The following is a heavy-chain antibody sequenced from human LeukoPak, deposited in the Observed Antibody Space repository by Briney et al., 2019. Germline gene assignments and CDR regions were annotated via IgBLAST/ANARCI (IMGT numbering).Heavy chain of an antibody. Sequence: PGGSLRLSCAASGFTFSSYGMSWARQAPGKGLEWVSAMSSSDDGRYYAASVRGRFTISRDTSRSTLYLQMNSLRAEDAAVYYCAKAPVTSCRGAFCYPFDYWGQGTLVTVSS. V-gene: IGHV3-23*01. CDR2: MSSSDDGR. CDR3: AKAPVTSCRGAFCYPFDY. D-gene: IGHD2-15*01. J-gene: IGHJ4*02. CDR1: GFTFSSYG.